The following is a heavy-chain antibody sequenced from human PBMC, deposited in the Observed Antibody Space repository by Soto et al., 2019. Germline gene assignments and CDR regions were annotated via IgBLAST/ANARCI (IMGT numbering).Heavy chain of an antibody. J-gene: IGHJ4*02. Sequence: PSETLSLTCTVSGGSISSSSYYWGWIRQPPGKGLEWIGSIYYSGSTYYNPSLKSRVTISVDTSKNQFSLKLSSVTAADTAVYYCARRAAAWAGFDYWGQGTLVTVSS. CDR1: GGSISSSSYY. CDR3: ARRAAAWAGFDY. D-gene: IGHD6-13*01. CDR2: IYYSGST. V-gene: IGHV4-39*01.